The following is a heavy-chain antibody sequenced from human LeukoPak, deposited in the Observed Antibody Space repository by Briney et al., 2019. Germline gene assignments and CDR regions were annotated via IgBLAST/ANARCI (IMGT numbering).Heavy chain of an antibody. J-gene: IGHJ4*02. CDR3: ARRAPTLDGSNLYYFDY. D-gene: IGHD5-24*01. CDR2: IIHIFGTA. V-gene: IGHV1-69*01. CDR1: GGTFSTYA. Sequence: SVNVSCKASGGTFSTYAINWVRQAPGQGLEWMGGIIHIFGTANYAQKFQGRGTITADESTTTAYMDLSSLRSEATAVYYCARRAPTLDGSNLYYFDYWGQGTLVTVSS.